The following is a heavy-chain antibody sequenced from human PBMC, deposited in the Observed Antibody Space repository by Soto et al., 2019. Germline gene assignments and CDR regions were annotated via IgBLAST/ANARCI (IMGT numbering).Heavy chain of an antibody. V-gene: IGHV3-30*18. J-gene: IGHJ4*02. Sequence: PGGSLRLSYAASGFTFSSYGMHWVRQAPGKGLEWVAVISYDGSNKYYADSVKGRFTISRDNSKNTLYLQMNSLRAEDTAVYYCAKDSAGYDSSGYPDYWGQGTLVTVSS. CDR3: AKDSAGYDSSGYPDY. CDR1: GFTFSSYG. D-gene: IGHD3-22*01. CDR2: ISYDGSNK.